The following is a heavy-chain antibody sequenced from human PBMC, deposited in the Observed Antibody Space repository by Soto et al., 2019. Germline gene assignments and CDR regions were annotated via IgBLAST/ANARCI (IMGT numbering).Heavy chain of an antibody. V-gene: IGHV1-69*01. D-gene: IGHD6-13*01. CDR1: GGTFNTFP. Sequence: QVQLEQSGAEVKKPGSSVKVSCKASGGTFNTFPISWVRQAPGQGLEWIGGIIPIFETANYAQRLQDRLTITADESTRTAYMEWSRLTSDDTAIYFCATSTSSSWQNDYWGLGTLVVVSS. CDR2: IIPIFETA. J-gene: IGHJ4*02. CDR3: ATSTSSSWQNDY.